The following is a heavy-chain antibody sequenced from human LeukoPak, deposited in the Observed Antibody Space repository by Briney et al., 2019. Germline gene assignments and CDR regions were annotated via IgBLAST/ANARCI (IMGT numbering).Heavy chain of an antibody. CDR1: GGSFSDYF. Sequence: SETLSLTCAVYGGSFSDYFWNWIRQPPGKGLECIGEINHGGGTRYNPSLKSRATISVDTSKKQFSLNLTSVTAADTAVYYCARGEDGTGDYRPTYFDSWGQGTLVTVSS. CDR2: INHGGGT. J-gene: IGHJ4*02. CDR3: ARGEDGTGDYRPTYFDS. D-gene: IGHD4-17*01. V-gene: IGHV4-34*01.